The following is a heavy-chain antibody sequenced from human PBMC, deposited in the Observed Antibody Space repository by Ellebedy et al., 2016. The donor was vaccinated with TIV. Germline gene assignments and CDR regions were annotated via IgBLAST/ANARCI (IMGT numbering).Heavy chain of an antibody. J-gene: IGHJ4*02. V-gene: IGHV1-58*02. Sequence: AASVKVSCKASGFTLTNSAIPWVRQARGHRPEWIGWIAVGDDKTHYAQKFQARVTITRDMSTSTAYMELSSLRSDDTAIYYCAALPTYWGQGTLVTVSS. CDR2: IAVGDDKT. CDR1: GFTLTNSA. CDR3: AALPTY.